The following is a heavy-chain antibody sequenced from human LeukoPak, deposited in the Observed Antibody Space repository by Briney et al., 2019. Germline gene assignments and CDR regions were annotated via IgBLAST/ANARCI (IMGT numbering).Heavy chain of an antibody. CDR3: ARGYCSGGSSYFNWFDP. V-gene: IGHV4-59*08. D-gene: IGHD2-15*01. CDR1: GGSISSYY. Sequence: SETLSLTCTVSGGSISSYYWSWTRQPPGKGLEWIGYIYYSGSTNYNPSLKSRVTISVDTSKNQFSLKLSSVTAADTAVYYCARGYCSGGSSYFNWFDPWGQGSLATVSS. J-gene: IGHJ5*02. CDR2: IYYSGST.